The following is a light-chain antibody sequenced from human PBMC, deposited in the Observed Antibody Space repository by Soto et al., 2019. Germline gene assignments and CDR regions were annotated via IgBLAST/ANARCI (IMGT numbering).Light chain of an antibody. CDR1: QSVRSNF. J-gene: IGKJ4*01. V-gene: IGKV3D-20*02. Sequence: EIVITQSPDTLSVSPGERATLSCRASQSVRSNFLAWYQQKPGQAPRLLIYGASNRATGIPVRFSGSGSGTDFSLTISSLEPEDFAVYYCQQRNFWPLTFGGGTKVDIK. CDR2: GAS. CDR3: QQRNFWPLT.